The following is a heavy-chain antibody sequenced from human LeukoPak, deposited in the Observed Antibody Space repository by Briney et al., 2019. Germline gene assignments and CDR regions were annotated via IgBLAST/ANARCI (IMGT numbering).Heavy chain of an antibody. D-gene: IGHD6-6*01. CDR3: ARFSTSSSRFFDQ. V-gene: IGHV4-59*01. J-gene: IGHJ4*02. CDR1: GGSISAYY. Sequence: SETLSLTCTVSGGSISAYYWSWIRQPPGKGLEWIGYIHYSGTTNYYPSLKSRVTIALDTSKNQFSLKLSSVTAADTAVYYCARFSTSSSRFFDQWGQGTLVTVSS. CDR2: IHYSGTT.